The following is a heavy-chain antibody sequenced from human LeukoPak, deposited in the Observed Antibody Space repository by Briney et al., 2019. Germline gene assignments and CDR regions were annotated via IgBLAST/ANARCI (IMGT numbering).Heavy chain of an antibody. CDR2: ISSSSSYI. CDR3: ARKDCSGGSCYRAYYYYGMDV. CDR1: GFTFSSYS. V-gene: IGHV3-21*01. J-gene: IGHJ6*02. Sequence: AGGSLRLSCAASGFTFSSYSMNWVRQAPGKGLEWVSSISSSSSYIYYADSVKGRFTISRDNAKNSLYLQMNSLRAEDTAVYYCARKDCSGGSCYRAYYYYGMDVWGQGTTVTVSS. D-gene: IGHD2-15*01.